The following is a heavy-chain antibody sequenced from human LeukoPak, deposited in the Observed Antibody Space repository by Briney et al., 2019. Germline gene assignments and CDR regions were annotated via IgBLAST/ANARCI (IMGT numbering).Heavy chain of an antibody. CDR2: IYYSGST. CDR3: ARRPGYGSISWYDY. J-gene: IGHJ4*02. V-gene: IGHV4-39*01. Sequence: SETLSLTCTVSGGSISSTSYYWGWIRQPPGKGLEWIGSIYYSGSTYYNPSLKSRVTISVDTSKNQFSLKLTSVTAADTAVYYCARRPGYGSISWYDYWGQGTLVTVSS. D-gene: IGHD6-13*01. CDR1: GGSISSTSYY.